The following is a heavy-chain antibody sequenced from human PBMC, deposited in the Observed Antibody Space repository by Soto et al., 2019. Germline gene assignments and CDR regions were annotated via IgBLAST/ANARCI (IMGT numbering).Heavy chain of an antibody. CDR1: GFTFQYYW. Sequence: RGSLRLSCAASGFTFQYYWMHWVRQAPGKGLVWVSRVHSDGTTTTYADSVKGRFTISRDNARNTVSLQMSSRRAEDTAIYYCARGDRGGFDLWGHGTVVTVSS. CDR3: ARGDRGGFDL. J-gene: IGHJ3*01. CDR2: VHSDGTTT. D-gene: IGHD3-10*01. V-gene: IGHV3-74*01.